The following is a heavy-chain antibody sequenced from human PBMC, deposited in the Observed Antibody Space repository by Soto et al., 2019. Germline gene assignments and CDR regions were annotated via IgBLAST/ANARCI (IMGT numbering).Heavy chain of an antibody. Sequence: EVQLVESGGGLVQPGRSLRLSCEASGFTFDDYAMHWVRQAPGKGLEWVAGISWNSGSIGYADSVKGRFTISRDNAKNSLYLQMNRLRAEDTALYYCANDIAAAGCGSFEPWGQGTLVTVSS. CDR1: GFTFDDYA. J-gene: IGHJ5*02. D-gene: IGHD6-13*01. CDR3: ANDIAAAGCGSFEP. CDR2: ISWNSGSI. V-gene: IGHV3-9*01.